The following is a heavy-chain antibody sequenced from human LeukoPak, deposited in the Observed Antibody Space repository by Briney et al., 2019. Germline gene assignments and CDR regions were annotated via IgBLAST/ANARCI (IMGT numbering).Heavy chain of an antibody. V-gene: IGHV3-7*01. Sequence: GGSLRLSCAASGFTFSSYWMSWVRQAPGKGLEWVANIRQDGSEKYYVDSVKGRFTISRDNAKKSLYLRVNSLRAEDTAVYYCARVYCSSASCYLGVRAFDIWGQGTMVTVSS. CDR2: IRQDGSEK. D-gene: IGHD2-2*01. J-gene: IGHJ3*02. CDR1: GFTFSSYW. CDR3: ARVYCSSASCYLGVRAFDI.